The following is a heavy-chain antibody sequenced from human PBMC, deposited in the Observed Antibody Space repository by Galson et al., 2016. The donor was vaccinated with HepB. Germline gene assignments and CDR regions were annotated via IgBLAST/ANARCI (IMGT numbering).Heavy chain of an antibody. CDR1: GFTFRNYA. CDR3: AKDSFGGVAGTMYY. J-gene: IGHJ4*02. CDR2: ISGSGGST. D-gene: IGHD2-8*02. V-gene: IGHV3-23*01. Sequence: SLRLSCAASGFTFRNYAMSWVRQTPGKGLEWVSAISGSGGSTYYADSVKGRFNISRDNSNNTLCLQMNSLRAEDTAIYYCAKDSFGGVAGTMYYWGQGTLVTVSS.